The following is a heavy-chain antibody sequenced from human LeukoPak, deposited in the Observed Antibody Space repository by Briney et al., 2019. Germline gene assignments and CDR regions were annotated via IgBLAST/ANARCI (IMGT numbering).Heavy chain of an antibody. D-gene: IGHD1-26*01. Sequence: SQTLSLTCNVSGFSINIGYYWGWIRQPPGKGLEWIGSIFHSGKTYYNSSLKSRVTISIDTSKNQFSLKLSSVTAADTAVYYCARDRVGATTNFDYWGQGTLVTVSS. CDR2: IFHSGKT. J-gene: IGHJ4*02. V-gene: IGHV4-38-2*02. CDR3: ARDRVGATTNFDY. CDR1: GFSINIGYY.